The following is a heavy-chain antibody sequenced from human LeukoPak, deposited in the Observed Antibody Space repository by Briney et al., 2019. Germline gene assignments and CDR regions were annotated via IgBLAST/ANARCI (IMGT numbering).Heavy chain of an antibody. D-gene: IGHD2-15*01. Sequence: GASVKVSCKASGGTFSSYAISWVRQAPGQGLEWMGRIIPILVIANYAQKFQGRVTITADKSTSTAYMELSSLRSEDTAVYYCARAGRGYCSGGSCPSPEYFQHGGQGTLVTVSS. V-gene: IGHV1-69*04. CDR2: IIPILVIA. CDR1: GGTFSSYA. J-gene: IGHJ1*01. CDR3: ARAGRGYCSGGSCPSPEYFQH.